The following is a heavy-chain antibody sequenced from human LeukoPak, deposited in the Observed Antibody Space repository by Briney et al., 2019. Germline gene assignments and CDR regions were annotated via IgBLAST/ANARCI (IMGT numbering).Heavy chain of an antibody. D-gene: IGHD6-13*01. Sequence: PGGSLRLSCAASGFRFRDYYMSWMRLDPAKGLEGVSYIRSSGSTIYYADSVKGRFTISSDNTKNSLYLQMDSLRAEDTAVYYCARAGYSSSWGNFEPLYLDYWGQGTLVAVSS. CDR3: ARAGYSSSWGNFEPLYLDY. V-gene: IGHV3-11*01. J-gene: IGHJ4*02. CDR1: GFRFRDYY. CDR2: IRSSGSTI.